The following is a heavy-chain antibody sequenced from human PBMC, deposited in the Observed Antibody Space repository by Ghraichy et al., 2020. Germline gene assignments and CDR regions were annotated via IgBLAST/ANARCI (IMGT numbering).Heavy chain of an antibody. D-gene: IGHD2-2*01. J-gene: IGHJ5*02. CDR1: GGSFSGYY. V-gene: IGHV4-34*01. CDR2: INHSGST. CDR3: ARGQLLIMALGTNNWFDP. Sequence: SQTLSLTCAVYGGSFSGYYWSWIRQPPGKGLEWIGEINHSGSTNYNPSLKSRVTISVDTSKNQFSLKLSSVTAADTAVYYCARGQLLIMALGTNNWFDPWGQGTLVTVSS.